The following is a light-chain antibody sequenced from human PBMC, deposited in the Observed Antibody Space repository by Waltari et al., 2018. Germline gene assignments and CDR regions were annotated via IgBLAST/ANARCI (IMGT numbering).Light chain of an antibody. CDR1: QSITSY. CDR3: QQSYTTPIT. CDR2: GAS. Sequence: DIQMTQSPSSLSASVGARVTITCRTSQSITSYLNWYQQKPGKAPKLLIYGASSLQSGVPSRFSGSGSGTDFTLTISSLHPEDFATYYCQQSYTTPITFGQGTRLEIK. J-gene: IGKJ5*01. V-gene: IGKV1-39*01.